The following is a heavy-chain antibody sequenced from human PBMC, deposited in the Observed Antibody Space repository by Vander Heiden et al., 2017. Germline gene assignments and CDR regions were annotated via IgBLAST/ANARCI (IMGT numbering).Heavy chain of an antibody. CDR3: ARSLWFGELLYYYYYGMDV. V-gene: IGHV3-11*01. CDR1: GFPFSDSY. D-gene: IGHD3-10*01. J-gene: IGHJ6*02. CDR2: ISSSGSTI. Sequence: QVQLVESGGGWVKPGGSLRLPFAASGFPFSDSYMGWIRQAPGKGLEWVSYISSSGSTIYYADSVKGRFTISRDNAKNSLYLQMNSLRAEDTAVYYCARSLWFGELLYYYYYGMDVWGQGTTVTVSS.